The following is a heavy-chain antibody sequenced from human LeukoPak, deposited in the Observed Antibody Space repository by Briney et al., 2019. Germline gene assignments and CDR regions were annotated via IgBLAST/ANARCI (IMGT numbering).Heavy chain of an antibody. V-gene: IGHV4-34*01. J-gene: IGHJ3*02. D-gene: IGHD2-15*01. CDR2: INHSGST. CDR1: GGSFSGYY. CDR3: ARSIVYGSAFDI. Sequence: SSETLSLTCAVYGGSFSGYYWSWIRQPPGKGLEWIGEINHSGSTNYNPSLKSRVTISVDTSKNQFSLKLSSVTAADTAVYYCARSIVYGSAFDIWGQGTMVTVPS.